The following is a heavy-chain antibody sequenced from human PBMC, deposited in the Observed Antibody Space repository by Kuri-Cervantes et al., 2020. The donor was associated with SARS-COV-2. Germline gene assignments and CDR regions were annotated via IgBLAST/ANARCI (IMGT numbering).Heavy chain of an antibody. CDR2: ISAYNGNT. V-gene: IGHV1-18*01. Sequence: ASVKVSCKASGYTFTSYGISWVRQAPGQGLEWMGWISAYNGNTNYAQKLQGRVTMTTDTSTSTAYMELRSLRSEDTAVYYCAREYCSSTSCYAGDYYHGWDVWGQGTTVTVSS. CDR3: AREYCSSTSCYAGDYYHGWDV. J-gene: IGHJ6*02. CDR1: GYTFTSYG. D-gene: IGHD2-2*01.